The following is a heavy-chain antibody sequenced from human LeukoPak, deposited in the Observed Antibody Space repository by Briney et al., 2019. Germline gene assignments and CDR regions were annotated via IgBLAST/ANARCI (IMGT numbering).Heavy chain of an antibody. V-gene: IGHV1-18*04. CDR2: ISAYNGNT. CDR3: ARGFLGAESDFDY. CDR1: GYTFTAHY. J-gene: IGHJ4*02. D-gene: IGHD3-10*01. Sequence: ASVRVSCKTSGYTFTAHYMYWVRQAPGQGLEWMGWISAYNGNTNYAQKLQGRVTMTTDTSTSTAYMELRSLRSDDTAVYYCARGFLGAESDFDYWGQGTLVTVSS.